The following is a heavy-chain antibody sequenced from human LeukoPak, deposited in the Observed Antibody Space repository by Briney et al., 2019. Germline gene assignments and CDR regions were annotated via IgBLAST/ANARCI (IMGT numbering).Heavy chain of an antibody. Sequence: GGSLRLSRAASGFTVSSNYMSWVRQAPGKGLEWVSVIYSGGSTYYADSVKGRFTISRDNSKNTLYLQMNSLRAEDTAVYYCASRGRLQSSFDYWGQGTLVTVSS. J-gene: IGHJ4*02. D-gene: IGHD5-24*01. CDR2: IYSGGST. CDR1: GFTVSSNY. CDR3: ASRGRLQSSFDY. V-gene: IGHV3-66*02.